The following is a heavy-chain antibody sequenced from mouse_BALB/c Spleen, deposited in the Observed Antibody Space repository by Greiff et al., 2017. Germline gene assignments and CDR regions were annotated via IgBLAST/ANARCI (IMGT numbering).Heavy chain of an antibody. CDR3: AREVRQSWFAY. CDR2: INPNNGGT. D-gene: IGHD2-14*01. V-gene: IGHV1-18*01. J-gene: IGHJ3*01. Sequence: VQLKQSGPELVKPGASVKIPCKASGYTFTDYNMDWVKQSHGKSLEWIGDINPNNGGTIYNQKFKGKATLTVDKSSSTAYMELRSLTSEDTAVYYCAREVRQSWFAYWGQGTLVTVSA. CDR1: GYTFTDYN.